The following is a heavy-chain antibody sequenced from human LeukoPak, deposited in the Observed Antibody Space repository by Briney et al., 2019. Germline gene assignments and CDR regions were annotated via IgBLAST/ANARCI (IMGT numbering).Heavy chain of an antibody. CDR2: IFYSGRT. J-gene: IGHJ4*02. V-gene: IGHV4-39*01. CDR3: ARHEEEDGRNAKTFWY. Sequence: SETLSLTCTVSGASIGGSNYYCGWVRQPPGMGLEWIGSIFYSGRTYFNPSLKRRVTISVDTSKNQFSLRLRSVTAADAAVYYCARHEEEDGRNAKTFWYWGQGTLVTVSS. D-gene: IGHD3-3*01. CDR1: GASIGGSNYY.